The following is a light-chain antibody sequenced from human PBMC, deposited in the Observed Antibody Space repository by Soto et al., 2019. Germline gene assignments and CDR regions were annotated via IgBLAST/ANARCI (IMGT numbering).Light chain of an antibody. Sequence: QSVLTQPPSVSGAPGQRVIMSCTWSSSNIGAGFDVHWYQQLPGSAPTLLIYGNTNRPTGVPDRFSGSKGGTSASLTITGLQADDEADYYCQSYDISLRGNVFGTGTKVTVL. CDR2: GNT. V-gene: IGLV1-40*01. CDR1: SSNIGAGFD. J-gene: IGLJ1*01. CDR3: QSYDISLRGNV.